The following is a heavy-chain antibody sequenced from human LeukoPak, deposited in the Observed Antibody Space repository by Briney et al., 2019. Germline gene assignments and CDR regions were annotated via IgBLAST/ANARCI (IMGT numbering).Heavy chain of an antibody. Sequence: ASVKVSCKASGYTFTGYYMHWVRQAPGQGLEWTGWINPNSGGTNYAQKFQGRVTMTRDTSISTAYMELSRLRSDDTAVYYCARVGPTAAGTNYFDYWGQGTLVTVSS. CDR3: ARVGPTAAGTNYFDY. CDR2: INPNSGGT. D-gene: IGHD6-13*01. CDR1: GYTFTGYY. V-gene: IGHV1-2*02. J-gene: IGHJ4*02.